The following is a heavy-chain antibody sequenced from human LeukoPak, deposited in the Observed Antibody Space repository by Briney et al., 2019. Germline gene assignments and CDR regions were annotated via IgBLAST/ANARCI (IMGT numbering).Heavy chain of an antibody. J-gene: IGHJ4*02. D-gene: IGHD5-18*01. Sequence: GGSLRLSCAASGFTFSSYAMHWVRQAPGKGLEWVAVISYDGSNKYYADSVKGRFTISRDNSMNTLYLQMNSLRAEDTAVYYCARDANTAMVDYWGQGTLVTVSS. CDR3: ARDANTAMVDY. CDR1: GFTFSSYA. CDR2: ISYDGSNK. V-gene: IGHV3-30*01.